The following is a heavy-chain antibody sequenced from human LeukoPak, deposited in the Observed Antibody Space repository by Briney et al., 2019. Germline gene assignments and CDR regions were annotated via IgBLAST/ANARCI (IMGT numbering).Heavy chain of an antibody. Sequence: ASVKVSCKASGYTFTSYGISWVRQAPGQGLEWMGWISAYNGNTNYAQKLQGRVTMTTDTSTSTAYMDLRSLRSDDTAVYYCARIALSGSYSAAFDIWGQGTMVTVSS. CDR3: ARIALSGSYSAAFDI. J-gene: IGHJ3*02. CDR1: GYTFTSYG. D-gene: IGHD1-26*01. V-gene: IGHV1-18*01. CDR2: ISAYNGNT.